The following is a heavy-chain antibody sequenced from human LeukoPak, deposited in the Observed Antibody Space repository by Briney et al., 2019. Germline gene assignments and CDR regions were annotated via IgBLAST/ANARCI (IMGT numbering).Heavy chain of an antibody. CDR2: IDPPGNT. Sequence: QPGGSLRLSCAASGFFFNTYDMHWVRQITGKGLEWVSAIDPPGNTYYAGSVKGRFTISRENAKNSLYLQMNSLRAGDTAVYYCVREGPGSGWTYFDYWGQGTLVTVSS. V-gene: IGHV3-13*04. CDR3: VREGPGSGWTYFDY. CDR1: GFFFNTYD. J-gene: IGHJ4*02. D-gene: IGHD6-19*01.